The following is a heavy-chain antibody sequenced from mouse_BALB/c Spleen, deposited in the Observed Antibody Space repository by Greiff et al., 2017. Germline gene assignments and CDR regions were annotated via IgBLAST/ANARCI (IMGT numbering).Heavy chain of an antibody. Sequence: QVQLKESGAELAKPGASVKMSCKASGYTFTSYWMHWVKQRPGQGLEWIGYINPSTGYTEYNQKFKDKATLTADKSSSTAYMQLSSLTSEDSAVYYCARCITTARPFAYWGQGTLVTVSA. V-gene: IGHV1-7*01. CDR2: INPSTGYT. CDR1: GYTFTSYW. J-gene: IGHJ3*01. D-gene: IGHD1-2*01. CDR3: ARCITTARPFAY.